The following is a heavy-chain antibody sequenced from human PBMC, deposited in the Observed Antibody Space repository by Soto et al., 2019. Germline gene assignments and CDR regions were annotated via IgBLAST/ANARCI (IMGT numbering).Heavy chain of an antibody. CDR1: AFSLSTGGVG. Sequence: SGPTLVNPTQTLTLTCTFSAFSLSTGGVGVGWIRQPPGKAPEWLALIYWDDDKRYSPSLRSRLTISKDTSKNQVVLTMTNMDPVDTATYYCIQSRCGGDCLQSYASYYYYGMDVWGQGTTVTVSS. V-gene: IGHV2-5*02. J-gene: IGHJ6*02. CDR3: IQSRCGGDCLQSYASYYYYGMDV. D-gene: IGHD2-21*02. CDR2: IYWDDDK.